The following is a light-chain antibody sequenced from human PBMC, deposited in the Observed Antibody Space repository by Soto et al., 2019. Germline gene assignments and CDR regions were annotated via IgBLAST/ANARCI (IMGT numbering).Light chain of an antibody. CDR1: QRISGE. CDR2: GVS. V-gene: IGKV3-15*01. Sequence: EIVMTQSPATLSVSPRERATLSCRASQRISGELAWYQQRPGQPPRLLIYGVSTRATGVPDRFSGSGSGSDFTLTISGLQSEDFAVYYCHQGHDWPLTFGQGTRLDI. J-gene: IGKJ2*01. CDR3: HQGHDWPLT.